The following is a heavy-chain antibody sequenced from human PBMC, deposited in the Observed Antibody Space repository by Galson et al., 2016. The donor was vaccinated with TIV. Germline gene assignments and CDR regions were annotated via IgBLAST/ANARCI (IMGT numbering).Heavy chain of an antibody. V-gene: IGHV3-NL1*01. CDR3: ARVQESLAAVEAFDV. Sequence: SLRLSCAASGFSITNYGIHWVRQSPGKGLEWVSTIYSGGTPEYADSVKGRFIISRDTLKNTVSLQMNTLRTEDTAVYFCARVQESLAAVEAFDVWGQGTLVTVSS. J-gene: IGHJ3*01. CDR1: GFSITNYG. CDR2: IYSGGTP. D-gene: IGHD2-15*01.